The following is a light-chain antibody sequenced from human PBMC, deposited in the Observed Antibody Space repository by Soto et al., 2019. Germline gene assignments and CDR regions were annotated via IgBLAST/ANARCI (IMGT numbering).Light chain of an antibody. J-gene: IGLJ3*02. CDR3: SSYAGTSLV. CDR1: SSDVGGYNY. Sequence: QSALTQPPSAYGSPGQSVTISCTGTSSDVGGYNYVSWYQQHPGKAPKLMIYEVSKRPSGVPDRFSGSKSGNTASLTVSGLQAEDEADYYCSSYAGTSLVFGGGTKLTVL. V-gene: IGLV2-8*01. CDR2: EVS.